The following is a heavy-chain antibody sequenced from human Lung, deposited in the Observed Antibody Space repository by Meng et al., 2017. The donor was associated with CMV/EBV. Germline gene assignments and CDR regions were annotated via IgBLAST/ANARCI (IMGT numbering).Heavy chain of an antibody. CDR3: ARIRGYSYGLGGY. CDR2: ISSSGSTI. V-gene: IGHV3-11*01. Sequence: GESLKISCAASGFTFSDYYMSWIRQAPGKGLEWVSYISSSGSTIYYADSVKGRFTISRANAKNSLYLQMNSLRPEDTAVYYCARIRGYSYGLGGYRGQGPXVTVSS. J-gene: IGHJ4*02. D-gene: IGHD5-18*01. CDR1: GFTFSDYY.